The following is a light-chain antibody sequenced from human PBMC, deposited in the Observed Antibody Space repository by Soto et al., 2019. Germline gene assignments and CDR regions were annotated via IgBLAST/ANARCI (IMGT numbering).Light chain of an antibody. CDR2: AAS. Sequence: DIQMAQSPSSLSASVGNRVSISCRASQGITNHLAWYQQKPGKAPKVLIYAASTLQPGVPSRFSGSGSGTDFTLSINSLQPEDVETYYCQNYASAPINFGKGTRLQI. CDR1: QGITNH. J-gene: IGKJ5*01. V-gene: IGKV1-27*01. CDR3: QNYASAPIN.